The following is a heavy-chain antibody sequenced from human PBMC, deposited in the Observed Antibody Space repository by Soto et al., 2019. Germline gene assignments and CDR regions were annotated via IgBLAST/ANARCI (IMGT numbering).Heavy chain of an antibody. CDR3: ARHRGITIFGVVSVDYFDY. CDR2: IYYSGST. D-gene: IGHD3-3*01. CDR1: GGSISSYY. V-gene: IGHV4-59*08. J-gene: IGHJ4*02. Sequence: SETLSLTCTVSGGSISSYYWSWIRQPPGKGLEWIGYIYYSGSTNYNPSLKSRVTISVDTSKNQFSLKLSSVTAADTAVYYCARHRGITIFGVVSVDYFDYWGQGTLVTVSS.